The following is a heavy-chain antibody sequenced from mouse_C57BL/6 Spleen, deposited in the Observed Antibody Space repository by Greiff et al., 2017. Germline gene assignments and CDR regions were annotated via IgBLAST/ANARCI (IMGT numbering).Heavy chain of an antibody. CDR1: GYTFTSYW. CDR3: ARSGAFTTVVAWDY. J-gene: IGHJ2*01. CDR2: INPSNGGT. Sequence: VQLQQPGTELVKPGASVKLSCKASGYTFTSYWMHWVKQRPGQGLEWIGNINPSNGGTNYNEKFKSKATLTVDKSSSTAYMQLSSLTSEDSAVYDCARSGAFTTVVAWDYWGQGTTLTVSS. V-gene: IGHV1-53*01. D-gene: IGHD1-1*01.